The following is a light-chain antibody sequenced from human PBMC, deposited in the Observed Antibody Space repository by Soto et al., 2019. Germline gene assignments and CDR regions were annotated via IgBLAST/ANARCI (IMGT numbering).Light chain of an antibody. CDR3: QQYAGSPPMYT. Sequence: EIVLTQSPGTLSFSAGERATLSCRASQSVTTSRLAWYQQKPGQAPRLLVYDAFYRAAGIPDRFSGSGSGTDFTLTISRLEPEDFAVYYCQQYAGSPPMYTFGQGTKVDIK. V-gene: IGKV3-20*01. J-gene: IGKJ2*01. CDR2: DAF. CDR1: QSVTTSR.